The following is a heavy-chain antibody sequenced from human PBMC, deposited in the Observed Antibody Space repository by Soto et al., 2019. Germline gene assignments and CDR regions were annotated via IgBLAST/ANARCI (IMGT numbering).Heavy chain of an antibody. CDR1: GFTFSSYA. CDR3: ARAQPTYSSSYFDY. J-gene: IGHJ4*02. CDR2: ISGRGDDT. V-gene: IGHV3-23*01. Sequence: GGSLRLSCAASGFTFSSYAMSWVRQAPGKGLEWVSTISGRGDDTYYTDSVKGRFTISRENSKNTLYVHMNSLRAEDTAVYYCARAQPTYSSSYFDYWGQGTLVTVSS. D-gene: IGHD3-22*01.